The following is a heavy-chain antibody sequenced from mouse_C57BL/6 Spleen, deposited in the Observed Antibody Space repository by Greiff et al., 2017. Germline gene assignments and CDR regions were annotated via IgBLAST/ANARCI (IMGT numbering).Heavy chain of an antibody. V-gene: IGHV1-82*01. Sequence: QVQLQQSGPELVKPGASVKISCKASGYAFSSSWMNWVKQRPGKGLEWIGRIYPGDGDTNYNGKLTGKATLTADKSSSTSYMQLSSLTSEDSAVYFCARSDWAFDYWGQGTTLTVSS. CDR1: GYAFSSSW. CDR3: ARSDWAFDY. D-gene: IGHD4-1*01. CDR2: IYPGDGDT. J-gene: IGHJ2*01.